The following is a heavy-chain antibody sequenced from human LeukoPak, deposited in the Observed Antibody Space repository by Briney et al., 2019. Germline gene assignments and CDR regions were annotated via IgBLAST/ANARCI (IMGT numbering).Heavy chain of an antibody. CDR2: ISSSSSTI. CDR1: GFTFSTYG. V-gene: IGHV3-48*04. D-gene: IGHD6-13*01. J-gene: IGHJ6*02. CDR3: ARDRRIAAAGLRTYYYYYGMDV. Sequence: GGSLRLSCAASGFTFSTYGMNWVRQAPGKGLEWVSYISSSSSTIYYADSVKGRFTISRDNAKNSLYLQMNSLRAEDTAVYYCARDRRIAAAGLRTYYYYYGMDVWGQGTTVTVSS.